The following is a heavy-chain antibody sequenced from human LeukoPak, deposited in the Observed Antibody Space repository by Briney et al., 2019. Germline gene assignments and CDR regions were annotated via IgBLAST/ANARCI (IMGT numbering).Heavy chain of an antibody. CDR2: ISSNGGRV. CDR3: ARAGTTVYDAFDI. D-gene: IGHD1-1*01. CDR1: GFTFSSSA. Sequence: GGSLRLSCAASGFTFSSSAMHWVRQAPAKGLEYVSAISSNGGRVYYADSVKGRFTISRDNSKNTLYLQMGSLRAEDMAVYYCARAGTTVYDAFDIWGQGTMVTVSS. J-gene: IGHJ3*02. V-gene: IGHV3-64*02.